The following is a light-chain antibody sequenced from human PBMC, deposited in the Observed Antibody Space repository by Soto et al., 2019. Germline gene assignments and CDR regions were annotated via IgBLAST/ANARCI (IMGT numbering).Light chain of an antibody. J-gene: IGKJ1*01. CDR2: DAS. CDR3: HQRSSWPWT. CDR1: QSVSDY. V-gene: IGKV3-11*01. Sequence: EIVLTQSPVTLSLSPGERATLSGRASQSVSDYLAWYQQKPGQSPRLLIYDASYRATGVSGRFSGSGAATHFTLSISSIEPEDFAVYFCHQRSSWPWTVGQGTKVEV.